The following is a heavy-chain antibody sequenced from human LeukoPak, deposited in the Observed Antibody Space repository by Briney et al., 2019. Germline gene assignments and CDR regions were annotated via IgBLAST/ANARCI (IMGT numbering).Heavy chain of an antibody. D-gene: IGHD3-10*01. CDR3: AKDGTYYYGSGSYFDY. J-gene: IGHJ4*02. V-gene: IGHV3-7*01. CDR2: LKQDGSEI. CDR1: DFTFSNYW. Sequence: GGSLRLSCAASDFTFSNYWMSWVRQAPGKGLEWVGNLKQDGSEIYYLDSVKGRFTISRDNAKKSPYLQMNSLRAEDTAVYYCAKDGTYYYGSGSYFDYWGQGTLVTVPS.